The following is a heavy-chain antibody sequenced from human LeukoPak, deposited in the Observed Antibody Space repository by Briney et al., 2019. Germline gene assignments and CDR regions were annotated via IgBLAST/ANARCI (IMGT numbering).Heavy chain of an antibody. CDR1: EFTVSSNY. J-gene: IGHJ4*02. Sequence: QPGGSLRLSCAASEFTVSSNYISWVRQAPGKGLEWVSGISWNSGSIGYADSVKGRFTISRDNAKNPLYLQMNSLRAEDMALYYCAKASVVVPAATFDYWGQGTLVTVSS. V-gene: IGHV3-9*03. CDR2: ISWNSGSI. CDR3: AKASVVVPAATFDY. D-gene: IGHD2-2*01.